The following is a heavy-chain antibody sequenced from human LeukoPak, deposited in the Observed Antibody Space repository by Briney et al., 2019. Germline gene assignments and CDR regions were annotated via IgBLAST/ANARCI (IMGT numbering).Heavy chain of an antibody. CDR2: INPNSGGT. CDR3: ARVGPLGITVFDY. J-gene: IGHJ4*02. CDR1: GYTFTGYY. Sequence: ASVKVSCKASGYTFTGYYMHWVRQAPGQGLEWMGWINPNSGGTNYAQKFQGWVTMTRDTSISTAYMELSRLRSDDTAVYYCARVGPLGITVFDYWGQGTLVTVSS. V-gene: IGHV1-2*04. D-gene: IGHD4-11*01.